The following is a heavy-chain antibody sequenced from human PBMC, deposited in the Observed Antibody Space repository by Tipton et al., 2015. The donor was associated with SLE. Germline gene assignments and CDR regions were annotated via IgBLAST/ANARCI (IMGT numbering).Heavy chain of an antibody. Sequence: TLSLTCTVSGGSISSGSYYWSWIRQPAGKGLEWIGRIHTSGSTNYNPSLKSRVTISVDTSKNQFSLKLSSVTAADTAVYYCAARTGDVLYYYYMDVWGKGTTVTVSS. CDR2: IHTSGST. V-gene: IGHV4-61*02. D-gene: IGHD7-27*01. CDR1: GGSISSGSYY. J-gene: IGHJ6*03. CDR3: AARTGDVLYYYYMDV.